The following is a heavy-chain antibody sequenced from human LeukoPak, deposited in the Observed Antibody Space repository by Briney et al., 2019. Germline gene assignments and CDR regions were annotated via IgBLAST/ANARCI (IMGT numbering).Heavy chain of an antibody. CDR3: ARVPLAAAGTSYFDY. CDR2: ISSSSSTI. CDR1: GFTFSSYS. Sequence: GGSLRLSCAASGFTFSSYSMNWVRQAPGKGLEWVSYISSSSSTIYYADSVKGRFTISRDNAKNSLYLQMNSLRAEDTAVYYCARVPLAAAGTSYFDYWGQGTLVTVSS. V-gene: IGHV3-48*04. J-gene: IGHJ4*02. D-gene: IGHD6-13*01.